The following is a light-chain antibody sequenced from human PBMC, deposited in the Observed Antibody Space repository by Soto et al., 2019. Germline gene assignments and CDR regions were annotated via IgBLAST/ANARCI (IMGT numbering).Light chain of an antibody. J-gene: IGKJ5*01. CDR1: QSVSSNF. CDR3: QQYGGSPIT. CDR2: AAS. Sequence: EIVLTQSPGTLSLSPGERATLSCRASQSVSSNFLAWFQQQPGQAPMLLVYAASRRVTGIPDRFSSSGSGTDFTLTISRLEPEDFAVYFCQQYGGSPITFGQGTRLEIK. V-gene: IGKV3-20*01.